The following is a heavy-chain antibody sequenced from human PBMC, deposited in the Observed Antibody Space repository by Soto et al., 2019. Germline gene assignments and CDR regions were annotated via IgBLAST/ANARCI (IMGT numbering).Heavy chain of an antibody. J-gene: IGHJ3*02. Sequence: EVQLVESGGGLVKPGGSLRLSCAASGFTFSSYSMNWVRQAPGKGLEWVSSISSSSSYIYYADSVKGRFTISRDNAKNSLYLQMYSLRAEDTAVYYCARVPAAMLGAFDIWGQGTMVTVSS. CDR1: GFTFSSYS. D-gene: IGHD2-2*01. CDR2: ISSSSSYI. V-gene: IGHV3-21*01. CDR3: ARVPAAMLGAFDI.